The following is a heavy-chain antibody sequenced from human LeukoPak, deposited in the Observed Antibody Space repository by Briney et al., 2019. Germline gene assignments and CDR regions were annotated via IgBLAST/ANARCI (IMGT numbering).Heavy chain of an antibody. D-gene: IGHD3-22*01. Sequence: SVKVSCKASGGTFSSYAISWVRQAPGQGLEWMGRIIPILGIANYAQKFQGRVTITADKSTSSAYMELSSLRSEDTAVCYCARGRGGYDSSGYTNWFDPWGQGTLVTVSS. CDR3: ARGRGGYDSSGYTNWFDP. CDR1: GGTFSSYA. CDR2: IIPILGIA. V-gene: IGHV1-69*04. J-gene: IGHJ5*02.